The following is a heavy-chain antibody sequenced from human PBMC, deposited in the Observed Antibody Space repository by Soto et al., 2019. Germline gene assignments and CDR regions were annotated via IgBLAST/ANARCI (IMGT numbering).Heavy chain of an antibody. CDR2: ISAYNGNT. CDR3: ARRIAAAGTGGDNWFDP. J-gene: IGHJ5*02. V-gene: IGHV1-18*01. D-gene: IGHD6-13*01. Sequence: ASVKVSCKASGGTFSSYAISWVRQAPGQGLEWMGWISAYNGNTNYAQKLQGRVTMTTDTSTSTAYMELRSLRSDDTAVYYCARRIAAAGTGGDNWFDPWGQGTLVTVSS. CDR1: GGTFSSYA.